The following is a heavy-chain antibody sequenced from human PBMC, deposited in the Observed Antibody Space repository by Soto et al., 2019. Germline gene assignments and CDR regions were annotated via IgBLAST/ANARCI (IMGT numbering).Heavy chain of an antibody. D-gene: IGHD5-18*01. CDR2: IWYDGSNK. CDR3: ARDLIHRAYYYYGMDV. V-gene: IGHV3-33*01. Sequence: QVQLVESGGGVVQPGRSLRLSCAASGFTFSSYAMHWVRQAPGKGLEWVAVIWYDGSNKYYADSVKDRFTISRDNSKNTLYLQMNSLRAEDTAVYYCARDLIHRAYYYYGMDVWGQGTTVTVSS. CDR1: GFTFSSYA. J-gene: IGHJ6*02.